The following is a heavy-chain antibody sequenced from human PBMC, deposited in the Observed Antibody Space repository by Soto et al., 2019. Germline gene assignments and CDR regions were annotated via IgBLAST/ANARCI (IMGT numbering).Heavy chain of an antibody. Sequence: GGSLRLSCAASGFTVSSNYMSWVRQAPGKGLEWVSSISSSRSHVYYADSLKGRSTISRDNTKNSLYLQMNSLGAEDTAVYYCARRAERVGSSYSGLDYWGQGTLVTVSS. CDR1: GFTVSSNY. J-gene: IGHJ4*02. V-gene: IGHV3-21*01. CDR2: ISSSRSHV. CDR3: ARRAERVGSSYSGLDY. D-gene: IGHD2-15*01.